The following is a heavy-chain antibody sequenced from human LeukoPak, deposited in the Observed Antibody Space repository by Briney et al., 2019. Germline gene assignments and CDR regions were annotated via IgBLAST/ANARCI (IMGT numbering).Heavy chain of an antibody. D-gene: IGHD2-15*01. CDR2: VYHGGST. CDR3: ASIGSTDAFDI. V-gene: IGHV4-30-2*03. Sequence: SQTLSLTCTVSGGSISSGDYYWSWIRQPPGKGLEWIGNVYHGGSTYYNPSFKSRVTLSVDTSKNQFSLRLTSVTAADTAVYYCASIGSTDAFDIWGQGTVVTVSS. J-gene: IGHJ3*02. CDR1: GGSISSGDYY.